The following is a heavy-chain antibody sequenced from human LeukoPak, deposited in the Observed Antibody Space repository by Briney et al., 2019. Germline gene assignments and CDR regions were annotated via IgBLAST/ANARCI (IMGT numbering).Heavy chain of an antibody. Sequence: GGSLRLSCAASGFTFSSYSMNWVRQAPGKGLEWVSSISGSDNYIYYADSVKGRFTISRDNAENSLYLQMTSLRAEDTAVYYCARVPTSTNRYYYYYMDVWGKGTTVTVSS. J-gene: IGHJ6*03. V-gene: IGHV3-21*01. CDR3: ARVPTSTNRYYYYYMDV. CDR1: GFTFSSYS. CDR2: ISGSDNYI. D-gene: IGHD2-2*01.